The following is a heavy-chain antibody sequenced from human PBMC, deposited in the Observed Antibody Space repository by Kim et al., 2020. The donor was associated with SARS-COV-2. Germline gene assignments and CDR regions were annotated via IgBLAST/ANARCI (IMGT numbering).Heavy chain of an antibody. CDR3: VRDLGTYPHNWFDP. CDR2: IWYDGSNK. V-gene: IGHV3-33*01. D-gene: IGHD3-10*01. J-gene: IGHJ5*02. Sequence: GGSLRLSCAASGFTFSSYFLPFFLPAPGKGLEWVEIIWYDGSNKYHADSVKGRFTISRDDSKNMLYLQMNRLRAEDTAVYYCVRDLGTYPHNWFDPWGQGTLVTVAS. CDR1: GFTFSSYF.